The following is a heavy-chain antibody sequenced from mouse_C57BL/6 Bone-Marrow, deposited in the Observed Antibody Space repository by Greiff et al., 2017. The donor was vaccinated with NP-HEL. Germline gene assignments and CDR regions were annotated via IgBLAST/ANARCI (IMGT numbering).Heavy chain of an antibody. V-gene: IGHV5-17*01. J-gene: IGHJ3*01. CDR1: GFTFSDYG. CDR2: ISSGSSTI. D-gene: IGHD1-1*01. CDR3: AKDYGSSPFAY. Sequence: EVKLMESGGGLVKPGGSLKLSCAASGFTFSDYGMHWVRQAPEKGLEWVAYISSGSSTIYYADTVKGRFTISGDNAKNTLFLQMTSLRSEDTAMYYCAKDYGSSPFAYWGQGTLVTVSA.